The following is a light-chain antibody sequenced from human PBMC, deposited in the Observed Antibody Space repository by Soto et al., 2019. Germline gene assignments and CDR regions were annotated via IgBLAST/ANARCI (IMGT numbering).Light chain of an antibody. CDR2: ANT. CDR3: QPYDRSLGLRV. CDR1: SSNIGAGYD. V-gene: IGLV1-40*01. Sequence: QSVLTQPPSVSGAPGQRVTISCTGSSSNIGAGYDVHWYQQLPGTAPKLLIYANTNRPSGVPDRISGSKSGTSASLAITGLEADDEADYYCQPYDRSLGLRVFGTGTKPTVL. J-gene: IGLJ1*01.